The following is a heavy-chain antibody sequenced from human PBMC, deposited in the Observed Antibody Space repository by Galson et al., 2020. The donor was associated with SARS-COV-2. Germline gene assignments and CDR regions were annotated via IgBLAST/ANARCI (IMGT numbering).Heavy chain of an antibody. J-gene: IGHJ2*01. V-gene: IGHV3-64D*06. CDR2: ITGNGGRT. CDR1: GFPFSTYA. D-gene: IGHD3-22*01. CDR3: VKDSGYDSSGYFSRTFYWHFDL. Sequence: GGSLRLSCAASGFPFSTYAIHWVRQAPGKGLEYVAAITGNGGRTYYADSVKGRFTISRDNSRNTVYLQMSSLRAEDTAVYYCVKDSGYDSSGYFSRTFYWHFDLWGRGTLVTVSS.